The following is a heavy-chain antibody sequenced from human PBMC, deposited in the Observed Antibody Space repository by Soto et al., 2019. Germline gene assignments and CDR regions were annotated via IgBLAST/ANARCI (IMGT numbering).Heavy chain of an antibody. Sequence: EVQLLESGGGLVQPGGSLRLSCAASGFTFSSYAMRWVRQAPVKGLEWVSAISGSGGSTYYADSVKGRFTISRDNSKNKLYLQMDSRGAEDTAVYYGARRGSGSYYDYWGQGTLVTVSS. V-gene: IGHV3-23*01. J-gene: IGHJ4*02. D-gene: IGHD1-26*01. CDR3: ARRGSGSYYDY. CDR1: GFTFSSYA. CDR2: ISGSGGST.